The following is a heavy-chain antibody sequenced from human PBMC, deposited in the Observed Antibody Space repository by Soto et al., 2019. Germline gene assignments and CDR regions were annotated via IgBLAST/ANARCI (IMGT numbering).Heavy chain of an antibody. CDR2: ISSDGINK. CDR1: GFTFSNNG. J-gene: IGHJ4*02. CDR3: AVALCGGSSRFGY. Sequence: QVQLVESGGGAVQPGRSLRLSCAASGFTFSNNGIHWVRQAPGKGLEWVAVISSDGINKYYGDSVKGRSTISRDNTKKTQCLQMNSLRVEDSAVYYCAVALCGGSSRFGYWGQGAMVTVCS. D-gene: IGHD2-15*01. V-gene: IGHV3-30*03.